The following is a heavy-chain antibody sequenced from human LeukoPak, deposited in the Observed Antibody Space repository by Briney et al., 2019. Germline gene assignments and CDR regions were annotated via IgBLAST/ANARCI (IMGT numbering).Heavy chain of an antibody. J-gene: IGHJ3*02. CDR3: AKKAGDYYDILTGYWYPANTDAFDI. Sequence: PGGSLRLSCAASGFTFSSYWMSWVRQAPGKGLEWVSAISGSGGSTYYADSVKGRFIISRDNSKNTLYLQMNSLRAEDTAVYYCAKKAGDYYDILTGYWYPANTDAFDIWGQGTMVTVSS. CDR1: GFTFSSYW. D-gene: IGHD3-9*01. CDR2: ISGSGGST. V-gene: IGHV3-23*01.